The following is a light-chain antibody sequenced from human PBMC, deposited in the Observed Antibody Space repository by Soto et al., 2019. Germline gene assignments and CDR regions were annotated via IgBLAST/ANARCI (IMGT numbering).Light chain of an antibody. V-gene: IGLV1-51*01. CDR2: DDN. CDR1: SSNIGGNF. J-gene: IGLJ1*01. CDR3: RSWDSSLSAYV. Sequence: QSWLTHPPPMGPAPGQKVTLFCFGSSSNIGGNFVSWYQQLPGTAPKLLIYDDNKRPSGIPDRSSGSKSGTSATLGITGFQTGDEADYYCRSWDSSLSAYVFGTGTKV.